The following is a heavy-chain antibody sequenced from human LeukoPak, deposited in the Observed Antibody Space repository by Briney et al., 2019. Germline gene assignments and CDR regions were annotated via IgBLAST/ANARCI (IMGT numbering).Heavy chain of an antibody. CDR2: INHSGST. CDR3: ARGRCPDY. Sequence: GSLRLSCAASGFTFSSYEMNWVRQPPGKGLEWIGEINHSGSTNYNPSLKSRVTISVDTSKNQFSLKLSSVTAADTAVYYCARGRCPDYWGQGTLVTVSS. J-gene: IGHJ4*02. V-gene: IGHV4-34*01. CDR1: GFTFSSYE.